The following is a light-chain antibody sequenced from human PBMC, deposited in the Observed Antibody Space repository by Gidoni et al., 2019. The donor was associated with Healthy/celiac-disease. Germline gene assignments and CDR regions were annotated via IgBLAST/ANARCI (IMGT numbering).Light chain of an antibody. CDR2: EGS. J-gene: IGLJ2*01. CDR1: SSDVGSYNL. CDR3: CSYAGSSTCVV. Sequence: SALTQPASVSVSPAQSITISCTGTSSDVGSYNLVSWYQQHPGQAPKLMIYEGSKRPAGVSNRFSGSKSGNTASLTISGLQAEDEADYYCCSYAGSSTCVVFGGGTKLTVL. V-gene: IGLV2-23*01.